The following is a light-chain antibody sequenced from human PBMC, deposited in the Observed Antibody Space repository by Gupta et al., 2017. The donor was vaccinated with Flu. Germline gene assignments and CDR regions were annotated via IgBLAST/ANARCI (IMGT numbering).Light chain of an antibody. CDR3: AAWDDSLKVWM. CDR2: NNN. J-gene: IGLJ3*02. Sequence: QSVLTQTPSASGTPGQRVTISCSGRSSNIGSNAVNWYQQLPGTAPKLLIYNNNQWPSGVPDRFAGSKSGTAASLAISGLQSEDEADYYCAAWDDSLKVWMFGGGTKLTVL. CDR1: SSNIGSNA. V-gene: IGLV1-44*01.